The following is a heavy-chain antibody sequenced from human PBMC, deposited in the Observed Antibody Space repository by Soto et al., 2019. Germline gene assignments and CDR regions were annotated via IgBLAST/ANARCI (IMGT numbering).Heavy chain of an antibody. CDR1: DGSISSYY. D-gene: IGHD3-10*01. Sequence: PSETLSLTCTVSDGSISSYYWGWIRQPPGKGLEWIGYIFYTGSTNYNPSLKSRVTISVDTSKNQFSLKLSSVTAADKAVYYCARSVLSRHYGSGRLKDYNWFDPWGQGTLVTVSS. J-gene: IGHJ5*02. V-gene: IGHV4-59*12. CDR3: ARSVLSRHYGSGRLKDYNWFDP. CDR2: IFYTGST.